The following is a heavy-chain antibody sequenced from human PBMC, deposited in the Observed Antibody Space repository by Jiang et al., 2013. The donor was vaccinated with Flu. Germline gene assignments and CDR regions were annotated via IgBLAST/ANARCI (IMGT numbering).Heavy chain of an antibody. D-gene: IGHD2-15*01. Sequence: SWVRQAPGRGWSGSQLLVVVGGSTYYADSVKGRFTISRDNSKNTLSLQMNSLRAEDTAVYYCAKNPLYCSSGSCYFDYWGQGTLVTVSS. CDR3: AKNPLYCSSGSCYFDY. J-gene: IGHJ4*02. CDR2: LVVVGGST. V-gene: IGHV3-23*01.